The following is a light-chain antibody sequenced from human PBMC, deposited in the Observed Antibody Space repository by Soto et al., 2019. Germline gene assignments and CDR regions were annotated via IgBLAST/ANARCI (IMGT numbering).Light chain of an antibody. V-gene: IGKV3-11*01. CDR3: QQYGNSPQT. Sequence: TQSPSSLSASVGDRVTITCQASQDISGYLAWYQQKPGQAPRLLIYDASNRATGFPARFSGSGSGTDFTLTISSLEPEDFAVYYCQQYGNSPQTFGQGTKVDIK. CDR1: QDISGY. J-gene: IGKJ1*01. CDR2: DAS.